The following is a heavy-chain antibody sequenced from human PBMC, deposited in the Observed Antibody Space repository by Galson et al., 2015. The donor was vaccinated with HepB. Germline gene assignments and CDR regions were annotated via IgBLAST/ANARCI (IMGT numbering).Heavy chain of an antibody. CDR1: GFTVSSNY. D-gene: IGHD3-22*01. CDR3: ARFSPAIVAFDY. V-gene: IGHV3-66*02. J-gene: IGHJ4*02. CDR2: IYSGGST. Sequence: SLRLSCAASGFTVSSNYMSWVRQAPGKGLEWVSVIYSGGSTYYADSVKGRYTISRDNSKNTLYLQMNSLRAEDTAVYYCARFSPAIVAFDYWGQGTLVTVSS.